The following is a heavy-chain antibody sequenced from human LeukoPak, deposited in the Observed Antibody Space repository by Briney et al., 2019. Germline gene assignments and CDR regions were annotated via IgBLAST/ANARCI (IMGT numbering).Heavy chain of an antibody. CDR3: ARRVVVVAATVEDWFDP. CDR2: ISYDGSNK. CDR1: GFTFSSYA. V-gene: IGHV3-30*04. D-gene: IGHD2-15*01. J-gene: IGHJ5*02. Sequence: GSLRLSCAASGFTFSSYAMHWVRQAPGKGLEWVAVISYDGSNKYYTDSVKGRFTISRDNAKNSLYLQMNSLRAEDTAVYYCARRVVVVAATVEDWFDPWGQGTLVTVSS.